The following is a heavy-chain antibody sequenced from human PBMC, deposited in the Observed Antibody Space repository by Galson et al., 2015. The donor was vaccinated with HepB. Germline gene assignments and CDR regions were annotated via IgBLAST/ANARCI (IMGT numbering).Heavy chain of an antibody. J-gene: IGHJ3*02. Sequence: TLSLTCAVSGGSISSGGYSWSWIRQPPGKGLEWIGYIYHSGSTYYNPSLKSRVTISVDRSKNQFSLKLSSVTAADTAVYYCAREGGGLYDILTGYSPERAFDIWGQGTMVTVSS. V-gene: IGHV4-30-2*01. CDR3: AREGGGLYDILTGYSPERAFDI. CDR2: IYHSGST. CDR1: GGSISSGGYS. D-gene: IGHD3-9*01.